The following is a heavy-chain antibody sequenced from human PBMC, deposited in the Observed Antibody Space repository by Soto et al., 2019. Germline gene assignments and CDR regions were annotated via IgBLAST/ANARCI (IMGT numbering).Heavy chain of an antibody. J-gene: IGHJ4*02. CDR2: INPNSGGT. D-gene: IGHD1-26*01. CDR3: ARGEAGPRSGSIDY. V-gene: IGHV1-2*04. Sequence: QVQLVQSGAEVKKPGASVKVSCKASGYTFTGYYMHWVRQAPGQGLEWMGWINPNSGGTNHAQKFPGSVTMTRDTAISTAYMELSRLRSDDTAVYYCARGEAGPRSGSIDYWGQGTLVTVSS. CDR1: GYTFTGYY.